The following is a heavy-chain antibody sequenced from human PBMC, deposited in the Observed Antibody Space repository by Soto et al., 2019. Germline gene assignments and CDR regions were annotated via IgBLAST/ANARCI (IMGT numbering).Heavy chain of an antibody. Sequence: LSLTCTVSGGSISSGGYYWSWIRQHPGKGLEWIGYIYYSGSTYYNPSLKSRVTISVDTSKNQFSLKLSSVTAADTAVYYCARYTTAVDSSGYYSAAFDIWGQGTMVTVSS. CDR1: GGSISSGGYY. CDR3: ARYTTAVDSSGYYSAAFDI. CDR2: IYYSGST. V-gene: IGHV4-31*03. D-gene: IGHD3-22*01. J-gene: IGHJ3*02.